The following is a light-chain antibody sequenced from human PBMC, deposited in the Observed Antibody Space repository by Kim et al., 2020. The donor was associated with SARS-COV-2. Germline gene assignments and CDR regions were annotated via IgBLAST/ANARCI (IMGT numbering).Light chain of an antibody. V-gene: IGLV3-21*04. Sequence: SYELTQPPSVSGAPGETARITCGGDSIGRKSLHWYQQRPSQAPVLVVHYDTDRPSGTPGRFSGSNSGNTATLTIPRVEAGDEGDYHCQVWASGTDHSHVVFGGGTQLTVL. J-gene: IGLJ2*01. CDR1: SIGRKS. CDR2: YDT. CDR3: QVWASGTDHSHVV.